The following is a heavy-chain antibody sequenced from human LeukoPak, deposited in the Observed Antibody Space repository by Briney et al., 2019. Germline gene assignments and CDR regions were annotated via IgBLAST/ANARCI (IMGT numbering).Heavy chain of an antibody. J-gene: IGHJ4*02. Sequence: KASETLSLTCTVSGGSIGSYFWTWIRQPPGKGLEWIGHIYYTGNTNYDPSLKNRVSISVDTSKNQFSLKLTSVTSADTAKYYCARVRDYYYDNCGYYDYWGQGTLVTVSS. CDR2: IYYTGNT. V-gene: IGHV4-59*01. CDR3: ARVRDYYYDNCGYYDY. CDR1: GGSIGSYF. D-gene: IGHD3-22*01.